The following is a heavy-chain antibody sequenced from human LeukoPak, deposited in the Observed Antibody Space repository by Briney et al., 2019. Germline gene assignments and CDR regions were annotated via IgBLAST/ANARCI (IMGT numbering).Heavy chain of an antibody. V-gene: IGHV1-2*02. Sequence: GASVKVSCKASGYTFTGYYMHWVRQAPGQGLEWMGWINPNSGGTNYAQKFQGRVTMTRDTSISTAYMELSRLRSDDTAVYYCAREGAVPAAHTPRYYYYYMDVWGKGTTVTVSS. J-gene: IGHJ6*03. CDR2: INPNSGGT. CDR1: GYTFTGYY. D-gene: IGHD2-2*01. CDR3: AREGAVPAAHTPRYYYYYMDV.